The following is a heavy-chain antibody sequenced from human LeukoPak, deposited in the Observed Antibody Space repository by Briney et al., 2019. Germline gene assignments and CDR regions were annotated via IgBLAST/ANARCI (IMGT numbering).Heavy chain of an antibody. V-gene: IGHV3-7*01. Sequence: GGSLRLSCAASGFTFSNAWMSWVRQAPGKGLEWVANIKEDGSEKNYVDSVKGRFTISRDNAKNSLYLQMNSLRAEDTAVYYCATGLSLAYWGQGTLVTVSS. CDR3: ATGLSLAY. J-gene: IGHJ4*02. D-gene: IGHD2-2*01. CDR1: GFTFSNAW. CDR2: IKEDGSEK.